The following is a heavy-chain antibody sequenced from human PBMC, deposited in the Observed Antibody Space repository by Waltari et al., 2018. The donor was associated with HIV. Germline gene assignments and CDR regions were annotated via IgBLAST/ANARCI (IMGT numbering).Heavy chain of an antibody. CDR1: GDSISSGGGYY. V-gene: IGHV4-31*11. Sequence: QVQLQESGPGLVKPSQTLSLTCAVSGDSISSGGGYYWTWIRQHPGKGLEWIGYIYYRETAYYKPSLQSRVTISIDTSANQFSLRLRSVTVADTAVYYCARILAPLSYGVDDWGPGTTVTVSS. CDR2: IYYRETA. J-gene: IGHJ6*02. D-gene: IGHD2-15*01. CDR3: ARILAPLSYGVDD.